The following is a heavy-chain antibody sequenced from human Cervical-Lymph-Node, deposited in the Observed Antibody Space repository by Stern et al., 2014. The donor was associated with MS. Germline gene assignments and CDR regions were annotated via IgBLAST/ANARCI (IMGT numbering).Heavy chain of an antibody. CDR2: ISPSSGDT. J-gene: IGHJ4*02. V-gene: IGHV3-11*06. CDR1: GFTFSDYY. CDR3: ARNSDWSEDY. Sequence: VQLVESGGGLVKPGGSLRLSCAASGFTFSDYYMSWLRQAPGKGLEFVSNISPSSGDTNFADSVRGRFTISRDNAQSSLFLQMYSLRVEDTAVYYCARNSDWSEDYWGQGTLVTVSS. D-gene: IGHD6-19*01.